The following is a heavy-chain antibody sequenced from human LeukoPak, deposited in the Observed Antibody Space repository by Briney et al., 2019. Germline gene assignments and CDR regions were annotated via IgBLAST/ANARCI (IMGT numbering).Heavy chain of an antibody. Sequence: GGSLRLSCAASGFTFSSYWMHWVRHAPRKGLVWVSRINSDGSSTSYADSVKGRFTISRDNAKNTLYLQMNSLRAEDTAVYYCAREAGDVDFDYWGQGTLVTVSS. CDR2: INSDGSST. D-gene: IGHD6-19*01. J-gene: IGHJ4*02. CDR3: AREAGDVDFDY. CDR1: GFTFSSYW. V-gene: IGHV3-74*01.